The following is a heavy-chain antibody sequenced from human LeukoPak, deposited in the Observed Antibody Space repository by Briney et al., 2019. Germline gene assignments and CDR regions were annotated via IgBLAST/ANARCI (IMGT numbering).Heavy chain of an antibody. J-gene: IGHJ3*02. D-gene: IGHD1-7*01. Sequence: PGGSLRLSCAASGFTFSSYSMNWVRQAPGKGLEWVSYISSSSSTIYYADSVKGRFTISRDNAKNSLYLQMNSLRAEDTAVYYCATGEESDWNYDAFDIWGQGTMVTVSS. CDR1: GFTFSSYS. V-gene: IGHV3-48*01. CDR3: ATGEESDWNYDAFDI. CDR2: ISSSSSTI.